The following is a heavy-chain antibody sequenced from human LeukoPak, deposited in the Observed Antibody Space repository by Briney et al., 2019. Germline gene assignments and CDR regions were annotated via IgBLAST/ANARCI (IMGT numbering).Heavy chain of an antibody. Sequence: GGSLRLSCAASGFTFSNAWMSWVRQAPGKGLEWVGRIKSKTDGGTTDYAAPVKGRFTISRDDSKNTLYLQMNSLKTEDTAVYYCTTDPILWSGYFNDYWGQGTLVTVSS. J-gene: IGHJ4*02. CDR1: GFTFSNAW. D-gene: IGHD3-3*01. CDR2: IKSKTDGGTT. V-gene: IGHV3-15*01. CDR3: TTDPILWSGYFNDY.